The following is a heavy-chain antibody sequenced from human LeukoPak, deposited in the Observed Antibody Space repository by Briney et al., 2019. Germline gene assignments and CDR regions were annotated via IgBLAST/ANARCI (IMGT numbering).Heavy chain of an antibody. Sequence: PGGSLRLSCAASGFTFSNAWMNWVRQAPGKGLEWDGRIKSKTDGGTTDYAAPVKGRFTISRDNSKNTLYLQMNSLRAEDTAVYYCARDLFTMIVVVITGFDYWGQGTLVTVSS. CDR1: GFTFSNAW. D-gene: IGHD3-22*01. V-gene: IGHV3-15*07. J-gene: IGHJ4*02. CDR2: IKSKTDGGTT. CDR3: ARDLFTMIVVVITGFDY.